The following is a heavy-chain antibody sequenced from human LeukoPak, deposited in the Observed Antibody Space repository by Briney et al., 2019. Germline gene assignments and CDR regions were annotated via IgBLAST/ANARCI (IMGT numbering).Heavy chain of an antibody. CDR3: ARARLITTGKDY. V-gene: IGHV3-21*01. D-gene: IGHD3-22*01. J-gene: IGHJ4*02. Sequence: GGSLRLSCAASGFTFSSYSMNWVRQAPGEGLEWVSSISSSSSYIYYADSVKGRFTISRDNAKNSLYLQMNSLRAEDTAVYYCARARLITTGKDYWGQGTLVTVSS. CDR1: GFTFSSYS. CDR2: ISSSSSYI.